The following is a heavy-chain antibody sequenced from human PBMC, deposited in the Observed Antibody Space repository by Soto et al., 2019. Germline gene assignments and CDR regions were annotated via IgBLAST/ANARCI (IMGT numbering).Heavy chain of an antibody. V-gene: IGHV1-18*01. D-gene: IGHD3-22*01. CDR2: TSAYNGNS. Sequence: QVKLVQSGAEVKKPGASIKVSCKASGYSFATSGMTWVRQAPGQGLEWVGWTSAYNGNSNYDQNLQDRVTMTTDTSTTTAYLELRNLRSDDSAVYYCARAGQYYDASGYANWGQGTLVTVSS. CDR1: GYSFATSG. CDR3: ARAGQYYDASGYAN. J-gene: IGHJ4*02.